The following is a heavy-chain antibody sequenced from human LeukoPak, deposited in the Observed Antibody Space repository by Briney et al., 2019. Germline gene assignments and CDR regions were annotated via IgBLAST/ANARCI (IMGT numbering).Heavy chain of an antibody. J-gene: IGHJ4*02. D-gene: IGHD1-26*01. CDR2: IDKSGTFI. CDR3: ASSGSYRFDY. CDR1: GFTFRDYT. Sequence: GGSLRLSCTASGFTFRDYTINWVRQAPGEGLEWVSAIDKSGTFIKYADSVKGRFTVSRDNAKNSLFLQMNSLKVEDTAVYYCASSGSYRFDYWGQGTLVTVSS. V-gene: IGHV3-21*01.